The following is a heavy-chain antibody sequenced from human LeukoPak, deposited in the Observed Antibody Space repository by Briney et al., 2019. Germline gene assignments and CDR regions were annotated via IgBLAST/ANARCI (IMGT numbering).Heavy chain of an antibody. CDR3: AKDWIQFNRVFDCFDS. Sequence: PRGSLRLSCAASGFTFSSYGMHWVRQAPGKGLEWVAVIWYDGSNKYYADSVTGRFTISRDNSKNTVNLQMNRLRVEDTAIYYCAKDWIQFNRVFDCFDSWGQGTLVTVSS. J-gene: IGHJ4*02. CDR1: GFTFSSYG. D-gene: IGHD5-18*01. CDR2: IWYDGSNK. V-gene: IGHV3-33*03.